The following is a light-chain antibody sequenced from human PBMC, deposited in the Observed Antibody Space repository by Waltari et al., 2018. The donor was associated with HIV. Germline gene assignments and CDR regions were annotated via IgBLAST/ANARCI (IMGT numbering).Light chain of an antibody. CDR3: QAWDSNTAV. Sequence: SYALAQPPSVSVSPGQTAIISCPGDELGNKDASWYQQKPGQSPVLVIFQSKRRPSGIPERFSGSDSGNTATLTISGAQAVDEADYYCQAWDSNTAVFGGGTKLTVL. CDR1: ELGNKD. J-gene: IGLJ2*01. CDR2: QSK. V-gene: IGLV3-1*01.